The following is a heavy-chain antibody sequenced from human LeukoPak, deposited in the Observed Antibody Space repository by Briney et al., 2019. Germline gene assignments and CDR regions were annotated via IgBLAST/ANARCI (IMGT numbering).Heavy chain of an antibody. V-gene: IGHV3-7*01. D-gene: IGHD6-13*01. CDR2: IKEDGSEQ. CDR1: GFTFSSYW. CDR3: ARDGSSWYMDY. J-gene: IGHJ4*02. Sequence: GGSLRLSCAASGFTFSSYWMSWVRQAPGKGLEWVANIKEDGSEQYYVDSVKGRFTISRDNAKNSLYLQMDSLRVEDTALYYCARDGSSWYMDYWGQGTLVTVSS.